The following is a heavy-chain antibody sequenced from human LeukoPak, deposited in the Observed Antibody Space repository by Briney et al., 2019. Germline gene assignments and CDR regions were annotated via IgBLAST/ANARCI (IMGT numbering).Heavy chain of an antibody. CDR2: INHSGST. D-gene: IGHD3-10*01. Sequence: SETLSLTCAVCGGSFSGYYWSWIRQPPGKGLEWIGEINHSGSTNYNPSLKSRVTISVDTSKNQFSLKLSSVTAADTAVYYCARGPRLLWFGELSPEYYFDYWGQGTLVTVSS. J-gene: IGHJ4*02. CDR3: ARGPRLLWFGELSPEYYFDY. V-gene: IGHV4-34*01. CDR1: GGSFSGYY.